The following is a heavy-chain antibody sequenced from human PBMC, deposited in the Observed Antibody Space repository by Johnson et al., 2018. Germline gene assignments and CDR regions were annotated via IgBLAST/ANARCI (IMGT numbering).Heavy chain of an antibody. CDR1: GFMFRSYG. J-gene: IGHJ3*02. D-gene: IGHD2-21*02. CDR3: ARCGGDCDRDVATGFDI. V-gene: IGHV3-30*03. CDR2: MSDSGDTK. Sequence: QVQLVQSGGGVVQPGRSLRLSCAASGFMFRSYGMHWVRQAPGKGLQWVAVMSDSGDTKIYADSVKGRFTISRDNSKTTLYLQMTSLRPEDTAVYYCARCGGDCDRDVATGFDIWGQGTMVAVCS.